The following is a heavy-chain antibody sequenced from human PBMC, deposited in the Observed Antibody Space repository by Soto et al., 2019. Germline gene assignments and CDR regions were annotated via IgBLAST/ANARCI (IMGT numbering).Heavy chain of an antibody. CDR2: ISSSSSYT. V-gene: IGHV3-11*06. CDR3: ERVAPFITMIVVALDY. Sequence: GGSLRLSCAASGFTFSDYYMSWIRQAPGKGLEWVSYISSSSSYTNYADSVKGRFTISRDNAKNSLYLQMNSLRAEDTAVYYCERVAPFITMIVVALDYWGQGTLVTVSS. D-gene: IGHD3-22*01. CDR1: GFTFSDYY. J-gene: IGHJ4*02.